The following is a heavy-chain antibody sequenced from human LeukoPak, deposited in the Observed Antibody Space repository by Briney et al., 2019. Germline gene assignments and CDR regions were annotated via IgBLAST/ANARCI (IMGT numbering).Heavy chain of an antibody. CDR1: GFTFSSYA. V-gene: IGHV3-23*01. Sequence: GGSLRLSCAASGFTFSSYAMSWVRQAPGKGLEWVSAISGGGGSTFYADSVKGRFTISRDNSKNTLYLHMNSLRAEDTAVYYCAKRFFGVVPAAIAFDYWGQGTLVTVSS. D-gene: IGHD2-2*01. J-gene: IGHJ4*02. CDR2: ISGGGGST. CDR3: AKRFFGVVPAAIAFDY.